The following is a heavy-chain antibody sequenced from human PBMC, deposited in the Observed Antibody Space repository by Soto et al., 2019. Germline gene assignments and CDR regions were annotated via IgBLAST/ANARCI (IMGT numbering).Heavy chain of an antibody. D-gene: IGHD3-10*01. CDR1: DFAFRLHG. J-gene: IGHJ6*02. V-gene: IGHV3-33*01. Sequence: QVHLVESGGGVVQPGWSLTLSCSVSDFAFRLHGIHWVRHTPCKGLEWVAMIWHDGTRKYFRDYVRGLFTISRDSAKNKVYLQMNNLRGDDSALYFCARDRSSSYSYAMDLWGQGTTVTVSS. CDR2: IWHDGTRK. CDR3: ARDRSSSYSYAMDL.